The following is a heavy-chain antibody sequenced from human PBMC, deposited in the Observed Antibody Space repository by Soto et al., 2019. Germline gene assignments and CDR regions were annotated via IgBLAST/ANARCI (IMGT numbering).Heavy chain of an antibody. CDR3: ASYGSGSYKNYFDS. V-gene: IGHV4-59*04. J-gene: IGHJ4*02. CDR2: IFYSGAT. CDR1: GGSISSYY. D-gene: IGHD3-10*01. Sequence: PSETLSLTCTVPGGSISSYYWSWIRQPPGKGLEWIGNIFYSGATYYNPSLKSRVTVSVDTSKNQFSLKLSSVTAADTAVYYCASYGSGSYKNYFDSWGQGARVTVSS.